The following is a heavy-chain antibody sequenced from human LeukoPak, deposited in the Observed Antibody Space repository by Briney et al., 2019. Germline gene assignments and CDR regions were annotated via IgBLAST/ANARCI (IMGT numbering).Heavy chain of an antibody. D-gene: IGHD3-22*01. CDR3: ARSSGYHSFVGYNFDY. V-gene: IGHV4-4*07. Sequence: PSETLSLTCTVSGGSISSYYWSWIRQPAGKGLEWIGRIYTSGSTNYNPSLKSRVTMSVDTSKNQFSLKMTSVTAADTAVYYCARSSGYHSFVGYNFDYWGQGTLVTVSS. J-gene: IGHJ4*02. CDR1: GGSISSYY. CDR2: IYTSGST.